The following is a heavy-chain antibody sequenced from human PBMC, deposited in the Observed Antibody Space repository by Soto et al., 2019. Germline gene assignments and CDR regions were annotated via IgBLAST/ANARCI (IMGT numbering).Heavy chain of an antibody. D-gene: IGHD5-12*01. CDR3: ASAPGFNLFDS. Sequence: SETLSLTCIVSGGSFSSSTYYVGWLRQPPGKGLEWIGSIFHSGSTYYNPSLKSRVTLSVDTSKNRFYLRLSSVTAADTAVYYCASAPGFNLFDSWGQGTLVTVSS. CDR2: IFHSGST. CDR1: GGSFSSSTYY. J-gene: IGHJ4*02. V-gene: IGHV4-39*01.